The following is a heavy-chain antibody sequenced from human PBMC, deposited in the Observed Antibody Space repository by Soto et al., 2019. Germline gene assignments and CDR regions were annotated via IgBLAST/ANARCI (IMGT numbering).Heavy chain of an antibody. J-gene: IGHJ6*03. Sequence: PGGSLRLSCAASGFTFSSYSMNWVRQAPGKGLEWVSYISSSSSTIYYADSVKGRFTISRDNAKNSLYLQMNSLRAEDTAVYYCARDVSDYYGSGSLEYYYYYYMDVWGKGTTDTVSS. CDR1: GFTFSSYS. CDR2: ISSSSSTI. CDR3: ARDVSDYYGSGSLEYYYYYYMDV. V-gene: IGHV3-48*01. D-gene: IGHD3-10*01.